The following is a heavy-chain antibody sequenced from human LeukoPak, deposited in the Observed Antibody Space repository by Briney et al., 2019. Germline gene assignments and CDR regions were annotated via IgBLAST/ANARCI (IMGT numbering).Heavy chain of an antibody. D-gene: IGHD3-3*01. CDR1: VGSFSGYH. J-gene: IGHJ6*03. CDR2: INHSGST. V-gene: IGHV4-34*01. Sequence: SETLSLTCAVYVGSFSGYHWNWIRQPPGKGLEWIGEINHSGSTNYNPSLKSRVTISVDKSKNQFSLKLSSVTAADTAVYYCTSRGEYYDFWSGRYYYYYMDVWGKGTTVTVSS. CDR3: TSRGEYYDFWSGRYYYYYMDV.